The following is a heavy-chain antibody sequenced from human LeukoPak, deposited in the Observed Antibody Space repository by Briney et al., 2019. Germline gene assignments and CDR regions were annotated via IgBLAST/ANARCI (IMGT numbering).Heavy chain of an antibody. CDR2: FDSEDGET. J-gene: IGHJ4*02. Sequence: ASVKVSCKVSGYTLTELSMHWVRQAPGKGLERMGRFDSEDGETNYAQKVQGRVTMTEDTSTDTAYMELNSLRSDDTAVYYCAGDPQRCSGGNCYRFDYWGPGTLVTVSS. CDR3: AGDPQRCSGGNCYRFDY. D-gene: IGHD2-15*01. CDR1: GYTLTELS. V-gene: IGHV1-24*01.